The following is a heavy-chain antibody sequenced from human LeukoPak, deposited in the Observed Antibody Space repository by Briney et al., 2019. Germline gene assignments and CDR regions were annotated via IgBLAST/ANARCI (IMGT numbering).Heavy chain of an antibody. Sequence: ASVKVSCKASGYTFTRYYMHWVRQAPGQGLEWMGIINPSGGSTSYAQKFQGRVTMTRDMSTSTVYMELSSLRSEDTAVYYCARGTLGIAAAGTVFWFDPWGQGTLVTVSS. J-gene: IGHJ5*02. V-gene: IGHV1-46*01. D-gene: IGHD6-13*01. CDR3: ARGTLGIAAAGTVFWFDP. CDR2: INPSGGST. CDR1: GYTFTRYY.